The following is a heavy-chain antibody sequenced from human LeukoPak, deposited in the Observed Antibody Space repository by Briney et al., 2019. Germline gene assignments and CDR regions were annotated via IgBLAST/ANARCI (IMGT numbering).Heavy chain of an antibody. CDR2: IYYGGST. CDR3: ARGVYGSQDY. D-gene: IGHD1-26*01. Sequence: PSETLSLTCTISGGSINNYYWSWIRQPPGKGLEWIGYIYYGGSTNYNPSLKSRLTISVDTSKNQISLKLNSVTASDTAVYYCARGVYGSQDYWGQGTLVTVSS. J-gene: IGHJ4*02. V-gene: IGHV4-59*12. CDR1: GGSINNYY.